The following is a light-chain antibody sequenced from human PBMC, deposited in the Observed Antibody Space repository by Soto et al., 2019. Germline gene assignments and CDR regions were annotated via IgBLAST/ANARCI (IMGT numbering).Light chain of an antibody. CDR1: QGIRNA. Sequence: DIQMTQSPSSLSASVGDRVSITCRASQGIRNALGWYRQKPGKAPECLMYSASILQTGVPSRFSGSGSGTEFTLTIYSLRAEDFATYYCLQHNTYPYTCGQGTRLDIK. CDR3: LQHNTYPYT. J-gene: IGKJ2*01. CDR2: SAS. V-gene: IGKV1-17*01.